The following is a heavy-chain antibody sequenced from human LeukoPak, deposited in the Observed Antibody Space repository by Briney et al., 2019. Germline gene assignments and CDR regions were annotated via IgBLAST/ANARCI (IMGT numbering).Heavy chain of an antibody. CDR1: GGSISSYY. CDR3: ARGIAAAGTFFEYYYYYMDV. Sequence: SETLSLTCTVSGGSISSYYWSWIRQPPGKGLEWIGYIYTSGSTNYNPSLKSRVTISVDTSKNQFSLKLSSVTAADTAVYYCARGIAAAGTFFEYYYYYMDVWGKGTTVTVSS. D-gene: IGHD6-13*01. V-gene: IGHV4-4*09. J-gene: IGHJ6*03. CDR2: IYTSGST.